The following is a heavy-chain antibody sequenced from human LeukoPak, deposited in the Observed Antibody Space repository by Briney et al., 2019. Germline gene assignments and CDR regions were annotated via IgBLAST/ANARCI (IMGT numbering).Heavy chain of an antibody. J-gene: IGHJ5*02. D-gene: IGHD3-3*01. CDR2: IYYSGST. CDR1: GVSISSSSYY. Sequence: PSETLSLTCTVSGVSISSSSYYWGWIRQPPGKGLEWIGSIYYSGSTYYNPSLKSRVTISVDTSKNQFSLKLSSVTAADTAVYYCARLYYDFWSGPAYNWFDPWGQGTLVTVSS. V-gene: IGHV4-39*01. CDR3: ARLYYDFWSGPAYNWFDP.